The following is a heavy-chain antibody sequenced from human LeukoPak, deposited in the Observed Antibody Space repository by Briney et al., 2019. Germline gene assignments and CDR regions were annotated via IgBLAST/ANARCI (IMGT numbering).Heavy chain of an antibody. Sequence: GGSLRLSCAASGSTFTSYSMNWVRQAPGEGLGWVSSIISSSSYIYYADSVKGRFTTYRDNAKNSLYLQMNSLRAEDTAVYYCARGSGYDCRYWGQGTLVTVSS. D-gene: IGHD5-12*01. J-gene: IGHJ4*02. V-gene: IGHV3-21*01. CDR2: IISSSSYI. CDR3: ARGSGYDCRY. CDR1: GSTFTSYS.